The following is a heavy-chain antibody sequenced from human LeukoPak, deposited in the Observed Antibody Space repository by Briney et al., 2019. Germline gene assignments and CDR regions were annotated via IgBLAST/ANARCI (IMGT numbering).Heavy chain of an antibody. CDR1: GFTFSSFD. CDR2: ISDSGGST. J-gene: IGHJ6*02. Sequence: GSLRLSCAASGFTFSSFDMSWVRQAPGKGLEWVSAISDSGGSTYYADSVKGRFTISRDNSKNTLYLQMNSLRVEDTAVYHCARGHQLWGQGTTVTVSS. D-gene: IGHD2-2*01. V-gene: IGHV3-23*01. CDR3: ARGHQL.